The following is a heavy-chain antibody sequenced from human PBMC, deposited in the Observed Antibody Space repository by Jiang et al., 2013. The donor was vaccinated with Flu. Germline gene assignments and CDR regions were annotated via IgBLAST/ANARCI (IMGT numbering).Heavy chain of an antibody. Sequence: GPGLVKPSETLSLTCTVSGGSINNYYWSWIRQPPGKGLEWIGFVYYSGTTNYNPSLKSRVTISVDPSKNQFSLKVTSVTAADAAIYYCARHREDSDAYSPFDYWGQGTLVTVSS. CDR2: VYYSGTT. V-gene: IGHV4-59*01. CDR1: GGSINNYY. CDR3: ARHREDSDAYSPFDY. D-gene: IGHD3-16*01. J-gene: IGHJ4*02.